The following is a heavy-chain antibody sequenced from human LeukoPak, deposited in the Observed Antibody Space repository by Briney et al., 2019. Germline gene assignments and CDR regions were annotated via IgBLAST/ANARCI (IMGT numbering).Heavy chain of an antibody. D-gene: IGHD6-19*01. CDR2: IYTSGST. J-gene: IGHJ3*02. Sequence: SETLSLTCTVSGGSISSYYWSWIRQPAGKGMEWIGRIYTSGSTNYNPSLKSRVTMSVDTSKNQFSLKLSSVPAADTAVYYCAREPHSSGWYRDGFDIWGQGTMVTVSS. CDR1: GGSISSYY. CDR3: AREPHSSGWYRDGFDI. V-gene: IGHV4-4*07.